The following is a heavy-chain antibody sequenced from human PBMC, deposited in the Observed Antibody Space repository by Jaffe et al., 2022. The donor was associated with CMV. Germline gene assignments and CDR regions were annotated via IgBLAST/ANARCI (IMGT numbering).Heavy chain of an antibody. CDR1: GGSISSSSYY. Sequence: QLQLQESGPGLVKPSETLSLTCTVSGGSISSSSYYWGWIRQPPGKGLEWIGSIYYSGSTYYNPSLKSRVTISVDTSKNQFSLKLSSVTAADTAVYYCARLESLPLATLIDYWGQGTLVTVSS. V-gene: IGHV4-39*01. CDR3: ARLESLPLATLIDY. CDR2: IYYSGST. D-gene: IGHD5-12*01. J-gene: IGHJ4*02.